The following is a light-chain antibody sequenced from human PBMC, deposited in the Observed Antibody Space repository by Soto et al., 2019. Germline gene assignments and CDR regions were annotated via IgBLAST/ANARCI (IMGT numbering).Light chain of an antibody. J-gene: IGLJ1*01. CDR1: SSDFGSYKF. V-gene: IGLV2-23*01. CDR3: FSFTSTNTHV. Sequence: QSVLTQPASVSGSPGQSVTISCTGTSSDFGSYKFVSWYQHHPGKVPKVIIYETSKRPAGVSDRFSGSKSGNTASLTISGLQAEDEAAYYCFSFTSTNTHVFGSGTKLTVL. CDR2: ETS.